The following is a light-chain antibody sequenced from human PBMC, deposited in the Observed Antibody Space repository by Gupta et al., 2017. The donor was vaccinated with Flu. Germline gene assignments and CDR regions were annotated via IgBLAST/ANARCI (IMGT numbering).Light chain of an antibody. CDR3: MQALQTG. V-gene: IGKV2-28*01. J-gene: IGKJ2*03. CDR2: LGS. CDR1: QSLQHSNGYNY. Sequence: ASIACRSSQSLQHSNGYNYLDWYLQKPGQSPQLLIYLGSNRASGVPDRFSGGGSGTDFTLQISRVEAEDVGVYYCMQALQTGFGQGTKLEIK.